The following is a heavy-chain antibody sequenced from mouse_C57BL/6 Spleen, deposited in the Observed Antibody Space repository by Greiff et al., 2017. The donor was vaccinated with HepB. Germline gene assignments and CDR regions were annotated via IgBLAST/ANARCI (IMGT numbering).Heavy chain of an antibody. Sequence: VQLQQPGAELVKPGASVKLSCKASGYTFTSYWMQWVKQRPGQGLEWIGEIDPSDSYTNYNQKFKGKATLTVDTSSSTAYMQLSSLTSEDSAVYYCARSGLLYPNYAMDYWGQGTSVTVSS. CDR2: IDPSDSYT. CDR1: GYTFTSYW. J-gene: IGHJ4*01. D-gene: IGHD2-12*01. V-gene: IGHV1-50*01. CDR3: ARSGLLYPNYAMDY.